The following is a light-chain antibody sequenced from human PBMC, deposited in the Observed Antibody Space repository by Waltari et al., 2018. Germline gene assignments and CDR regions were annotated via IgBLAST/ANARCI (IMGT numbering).Light chain of an antibody. J-gene: IGKJ1*01. Sequence: EIVLTQSPGTLSLSPGEGATLSCRASQSVSSNYLAWYQQKPSQAPRLLIHGASFRATGIPDRFSGSWCGTDFSLIISRLEPEDFVVYYCQQYSSSPRTFGQGTKVEIK. CDR2: GAS. V-gene: IGKV3-20*01. CDR1: QSVSSNY. CDR3: QQYSSSPRT.